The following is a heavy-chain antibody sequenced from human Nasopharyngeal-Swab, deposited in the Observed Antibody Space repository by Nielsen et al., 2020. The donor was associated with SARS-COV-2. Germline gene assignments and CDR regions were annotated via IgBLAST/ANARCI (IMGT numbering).Heavy chain of an antibody. CDR1: RGSFNGFY. CDR2: INHNERT. J-gene: IGHJ6*02. D-gene: IGHD1-26*01. Sequence: SETLSLTCSVSRGSFNGFYWNWIRQPPGKGLEWIGAINHNERTNYNPSLKRRVTMSVDTSTNQVSLKLNSLTATDTAVYYCARAGRVGDAYPGLDVWGQGTTVTVSS. V-gene: IGHV4-34*01. CDR3: ARAGRVGDAYPGLDV.